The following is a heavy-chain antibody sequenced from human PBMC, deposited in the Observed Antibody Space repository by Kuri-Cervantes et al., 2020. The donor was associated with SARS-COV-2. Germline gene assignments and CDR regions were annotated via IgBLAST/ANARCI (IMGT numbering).Heavy chain of an antibody. CDR3: ARNPIYYDDSYDAFDI. J-gene: IGHJ3*02. CDR2: VRSDGGYK. D-gene: IGHD3-22*01. Sequence: GESLKISCAASGLTFSKFDIRWVRQAPGEGLEWVAFVRSDGGYKVYAESVKGRFTISRDNAKNSLYLQMNSLRAEDTAVYYCARNPIYYDDSYDAFDIWGQGTRVTVSS. CDR1: GLTFSKFD. V-gene: IGHV3-30*02.